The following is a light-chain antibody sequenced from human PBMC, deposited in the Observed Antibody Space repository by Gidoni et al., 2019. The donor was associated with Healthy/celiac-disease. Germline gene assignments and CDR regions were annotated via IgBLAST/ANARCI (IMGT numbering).Light chain of an antibody. CDR3: QSYDSSLSGSGV. J-gene: IGLJ3*02. Sequence: QSVLTQPPSVSAAPGQRVTTSCTGSSSNIGAGYDVHWYQQLPGTAPKLLIYGNSNRPSGVPDRFSGSKSGTSASLAITGLQAEDEADYYCQSYDSSLSGSGVFGGGTKLTVL. CDR2: GNS. V-gene: IGLV1-40*01. CDR1: SSNIGAGYD.